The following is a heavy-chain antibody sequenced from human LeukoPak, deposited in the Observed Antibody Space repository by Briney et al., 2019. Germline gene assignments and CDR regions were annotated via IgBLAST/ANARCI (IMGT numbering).Heavy chain of an antibody. Sequence: SETLSLTCTVSGGSISSGDYYWSWIRQPPGKGLVWIGYIYYSGNTYYNPSLKSRLTISVDTSKNQFSLKLTSVTAADTAVYYCARDMTGAHWFDPWGQGTLVTVSS. CDR2: IYYSGNT. D-gene: IGHD1-14*01. CDR3: ARDMTGAHWFDP. J-gene: IGHJ5*02. V-gene: IGHV4-30-4*01. CDR1: GGSISSGDYY.